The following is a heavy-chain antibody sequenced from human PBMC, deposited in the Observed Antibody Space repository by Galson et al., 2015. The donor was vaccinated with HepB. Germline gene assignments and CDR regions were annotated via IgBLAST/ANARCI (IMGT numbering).Heavy chain of an antibody. J-gene: IGHJ3*02. CDR3: ARPYCSGGSCYGMDAFDI. D-gene: IGHD2-15*01. Sequence: QSGAEVKKPGESLRISCQGSGYSFSSHWISWVRQMPGKGLEWMGRIDPSDSYINYSPSFEGHVTISADKSISTAYLQWSSLKASDTAMYYCARPYCSGGSCYGMDAFDIWGRGTMVTVSS. CDR2: IDPSDSYI. V-gene: IGHV5-10-1*01. CDR1: GYSFSSHW.